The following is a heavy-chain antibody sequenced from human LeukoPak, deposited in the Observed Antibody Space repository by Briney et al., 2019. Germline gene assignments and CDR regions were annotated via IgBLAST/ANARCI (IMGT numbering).Heavy chain of an antibody. J-gene: IGHJ4*02. CDR2: IYYSGST. V-gene: IGHV4-30-4*08. D-gene: IGHD3-3*02. CDR1: GGSISSGDYY. CDR3: ARDAPVSTHFFDY. Sequence: SETLSLTCTVSGGSISSGDYYWSWIRQPPGKGLEWIGYIYYSGSTYYNPSLKSRVTISVDTSKNQFSLKLSSVTAADTAVYYCARDAPVSTHFFDYWGQGTLVTVSS.